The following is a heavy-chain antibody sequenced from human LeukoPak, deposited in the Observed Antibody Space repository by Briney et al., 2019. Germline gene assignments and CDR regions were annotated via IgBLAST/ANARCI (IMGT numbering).Heavy chain of an antibody. CDR2: ISYDGSNK. D-gene: IGHD2-2*01. CDR1: GFTFSSYG. CDR3: AKGVVVAPDVTPFDY. Sequence: GRSLRLSCAASGFTFSSYGMHWVRQAPGKGLEWVAVISYDGSNKYYADSVKGRFTISRDNSKNTLYLQMNSLRAEDTAVYYCAKGVVVAPDVTPFDYWGQGTLVTVSS. V-gene: IGHV3-30*18. J-gene: IGHJ4*02.